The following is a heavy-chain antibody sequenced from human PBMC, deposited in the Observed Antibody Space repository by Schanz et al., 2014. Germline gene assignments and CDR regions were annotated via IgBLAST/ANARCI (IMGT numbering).Heavy chain of an antibody. CDR3: ARDYYDILTGYPYDTFDI. CDR1: GYTFTDYY. Sequence: QVQLVQSGAEVKKPGASVKISCKASGYTFTDYYMYWVRQAPGQGLEWMGRINPNSGGTNYAQKFQGRVTMTRETSIRAAYMELRRLRADDTAVYYCARDYYDILTGYPYDTFDIWGRGTRVTVSS. J-gene: IGHJ3*02. D-gene: IGHD3-9*01. V-gene: IGHV1-2*06. CDR2: INPNSGGT.